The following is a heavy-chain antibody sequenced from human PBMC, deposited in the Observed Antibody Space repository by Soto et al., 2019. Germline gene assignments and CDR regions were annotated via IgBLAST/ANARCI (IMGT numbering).Heavy chain of an antibody. CDR1: GFTFSSYW. D-gene: IGHD3-3*01. J-gene: IGHJ6*02. CDR3: ARDDREWGSYGMDV. V-gene: IGHV3-7*01. CDR2: IKQDGSEK. Sequence: EVQLVESGGGLVQPGGSLRLSCAASGFTFSSYWMSWVRQAPGKGLEWVANIKQDGSEKYYVDSEKGRFTISRDNAKNSLYLQMNSLRAEDTAVYYCARDDREWGSYGMDVWGQGTTVTVSS.